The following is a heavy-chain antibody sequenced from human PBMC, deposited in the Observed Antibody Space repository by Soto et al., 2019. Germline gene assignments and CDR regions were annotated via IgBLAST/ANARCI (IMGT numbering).Heavy chain of an antibody. CDR3: ARTGYYYGMDV. J-gene: IGHJ6*02. CDR2: IYYSGST. Sequence: QVQLQESGPGLVKPSETLSLTCTVSGGSISSYYWSWIRQPPGKGLEWIGYIYYSGSTNYNPSLKSRVTISVDTSKNQFSLKLSSVTAADTAVYYCARTGYYYGMDVWGQGTTVTVSS. V-gene: IGHV4-59*01. CDR1: GGSISSYY.